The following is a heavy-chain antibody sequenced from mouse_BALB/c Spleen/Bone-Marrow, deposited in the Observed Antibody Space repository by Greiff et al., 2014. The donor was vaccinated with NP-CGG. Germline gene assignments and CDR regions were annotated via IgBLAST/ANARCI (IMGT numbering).Heavy chain of an antibody. J-gene: IGHJ2*01. CDR1: GFSLTGYG. CDR3: ARSFTTVVATPLDY. V-gene: IGHV2-6-7*01. D-gene: IGHD1-1*01. CDR2: IWGDGST. Sequence: VQLQQSGPGLVAPSQSLSITCTVSGFSLTGYGVNWVRQPPGKGLEWLGMIWGDGSTDYNSVLKSRLNISKDNSKSQVFLKMNSLQTDDTARYYCARSFTTVVATPLDYWGQDTTLTVSS.